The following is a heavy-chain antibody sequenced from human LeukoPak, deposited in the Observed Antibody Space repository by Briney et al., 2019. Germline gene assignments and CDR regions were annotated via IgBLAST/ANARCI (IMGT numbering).Heavy chain of an antibody. J-gene: IGHJ4*02. CDR2: MSYNGNDK. CDR3: ARDPSRFGEYGYFDY. D-gene: IGHD3-10*01. Sequence: GSLRLSCAASGFTFSSFAMHWVRQTPGKGLEWVAGMSYNGNDKYYEDSLKGRFTISRDNSKNTLYLQTNSLRAEDTAVYYCARDPSRFGEYGYFDYWGQGSLVTVSS. CDR1: GFTFSSFA. V-gene: IGHV3-30*04.